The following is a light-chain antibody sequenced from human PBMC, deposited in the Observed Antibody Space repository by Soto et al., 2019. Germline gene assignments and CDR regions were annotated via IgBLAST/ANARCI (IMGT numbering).Light chain of an antibody. V-gene: IGKV3-20*01. CDR1: QSVSSAY. Sequence: EIVLTQSPGTLSLSPGERATLSCRASQSVSSAYILWFQQKPGQAPSLLIYGASYRAAGIPDRFGGSGSGTDFTLTISRLDPEDFAVYYCHQFGISPSTFGQGTKLEIK. CDR3: HQFGISPST. CDR2: GAS. J-gene: IGKJ2*01.